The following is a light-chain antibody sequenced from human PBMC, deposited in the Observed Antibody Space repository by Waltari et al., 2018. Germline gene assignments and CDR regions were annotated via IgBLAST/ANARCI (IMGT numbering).Light chain of an antibody. Sequence: DIQMTQSPSSLSASVGDRVTITCRASLGISVYLAWIRQKPGKAPESLIYAASSLESGVSARFSGSGSGTDFSLTISSLQPEDSATYYCQQYNGYPLAFGQGTRLEIK. J-gene: IGKJ5*01. V-gene: IGKV1-16*01. CDR3: QQYNGYPLA. CDR1: LGISVY. CDR2: AAS.